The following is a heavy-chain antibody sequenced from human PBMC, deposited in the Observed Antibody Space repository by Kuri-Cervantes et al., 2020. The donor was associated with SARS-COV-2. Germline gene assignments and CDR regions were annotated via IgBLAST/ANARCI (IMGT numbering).Heavy chain of an antibody. Sequence: GESLKISCAASGFSFSMYWMSWVRQAPGKGLEWVANIKKDGSEKYYVDSVKGRSTISRDNAKNSLYLQMNSLRAEDTAVYYCAREQWLELDAFDIWGQGTMVTVSS. V-gene: IGHV3-7*01. CDR2: IKKDGSEK. D-gene: IGHD6-19*01. CDR1: GFSFSMYW. J-gene: IGHJ3*02. CDR3: AREQWLELDAFDI.